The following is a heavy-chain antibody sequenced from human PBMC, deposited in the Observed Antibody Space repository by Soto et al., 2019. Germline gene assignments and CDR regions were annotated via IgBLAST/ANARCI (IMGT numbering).Heavy chain of an antibody. CDR3: ARGLWAPANQQNDMYYIDY. CDR1: GYTFTSYG. CDR2: ISACNGNT. Sequence: ASVKASCKASGYTFTSYGISWVRQAPGQGLEGMGWISACNGNTNYAQMLQGRVTMTTDISTSTAYMVLRILRTDDTAANYCARGLWAPANQQNDMYYIDYSSQGTLVTVSS. V-gene: IGHV1-18*04. D-gene: IGHD3-16*01. J-gene: IGHJ4*02.